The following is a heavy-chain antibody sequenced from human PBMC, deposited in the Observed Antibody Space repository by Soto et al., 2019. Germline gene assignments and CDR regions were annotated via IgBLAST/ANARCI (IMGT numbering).Heavy chain of an antibody. J-gene: IGHJ4*02. D-gene: IGHD6-19*01. Sequence: QLQLQQWGAGLLKPSETLSLTCAVYGGSFSGYYWNWIRQPPGKGLEWIGEINHSGSTNYNPSLKSRVTISVDTSTNPFSLKLRSVTAADTAVYYCARGWGSGVFDYWGQGTLVTVSS. V-gene: IGHV4-34*01. CDR3: ARGWGSGVFDY. CDR2: INHSGST. CDR1: GGSFSGYY.